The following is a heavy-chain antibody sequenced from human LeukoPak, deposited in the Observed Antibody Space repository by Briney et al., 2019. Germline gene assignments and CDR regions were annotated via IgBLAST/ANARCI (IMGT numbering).Heavy chain of an antibody. D-gene: IGHD3-10*01. CDR2: ISSSSSYI. Sequence: GGSLRLSCAGYGFTFSGYSMNWVRQAPGKGLEWVSSISSSSSYIYYAHSVKGRFTNSRDNAKKSLYQQMNSLRAEDTAVYYCARSLEGSGSYYNYYYYYMDVWGKGTTVTVSS. V-gene: IGHV3-21*01. CDR3: ARSLEGSGSYYNYYYYYMDV. J-gene: IGHJ6*03. CDR1: GFTFSGYS.